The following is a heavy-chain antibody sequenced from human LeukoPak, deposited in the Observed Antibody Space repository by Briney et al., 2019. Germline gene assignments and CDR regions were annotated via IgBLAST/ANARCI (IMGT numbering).Heavy chain of an antibody. J-gene: IGHJ4*02. CDR2: IKSKTDAGTT. D-gene: IGHD3-10*01. CDR3: TTDDYYCSGSSFDY. CDR1: GFTFSNAW. V-gene: IGHV3-15*01. Sequence: GGSLRPSCAASGFTFSNAWMRWVRQAPGKGREWVGSIKSKTDAGTTDYAAPVRGRFTISRHDSKNTLYLQMNSLKTEYTAVYYCTTDDYYCSGSSFDYWGQGTLVTVSS.